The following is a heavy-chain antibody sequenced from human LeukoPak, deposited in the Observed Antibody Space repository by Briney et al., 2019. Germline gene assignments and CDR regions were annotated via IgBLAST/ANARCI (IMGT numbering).Heavy chain of an antibody. V-gene: IGHV3-23*01. CDR3: AKGRLGTYYRPDY. CDR1: GFSFSSYA. J-gene: IGHJ4*02. Sequence: GGSLRLSCAASGFSFSSYATSWVRQAPGKGLEWVSGISDSGGSTYYGDSVKGRFTISRDNSKNTLYLQMNSLKAEDTAVYYCAKGRLGTYYRPDYWGQGTLVTVSS. D-gene: IGHD1-26*01. CDR2: ISDSGGST.